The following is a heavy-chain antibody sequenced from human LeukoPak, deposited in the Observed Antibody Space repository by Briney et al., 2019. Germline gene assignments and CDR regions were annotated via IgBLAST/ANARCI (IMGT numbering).Heavy chain of an antibody. V-gene: IGHV4-59*01. CDR1: GGSISSYY. CDR2: IYYSGST. J-gene: IGHJ3*02. CDR3: ATHDYGDPNAFDI. D-gene: IGHD4-17*01. Sequence: SETLSLTWTVSGGSISSYYWSWIRQPPGKGLEWIGYIYYSGSTNYNPSLKSRVTISVDTSKNQFSLKLSSVTAADTAVYYCATHDYGDPNAFDIRGQGTMVTVSS.